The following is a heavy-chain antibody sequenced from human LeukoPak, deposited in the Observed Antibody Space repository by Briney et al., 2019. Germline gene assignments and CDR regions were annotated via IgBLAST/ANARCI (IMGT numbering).Heavy chain of an antibody. V-gene: IGHV3-7*01. CDR1: GFTFSSYW. Sequence: GGSLRLSCAASGFTFSSYWMSWVRQAPGEGREWVANIKQDGSEKYYVDSVKGRFTISRDNAKNSLYLQMNSLRAEDTAVYYCARDEAVAGTGLDYWGQGTLVTVSS. D-gene: IGHD6-19*01. J-gene: IGHJ4*02. CDR3: ARDEAVAGTGLDY. CDR2: IKQDGSEK.